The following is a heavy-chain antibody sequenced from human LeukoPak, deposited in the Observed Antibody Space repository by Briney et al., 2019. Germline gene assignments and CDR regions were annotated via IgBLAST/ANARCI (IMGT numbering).Heavy chain of an antibody. Sequence: GESLRISCKGSGYSFTSNYIHWVRQAPGQGLEWMGMIYPRDGSTSYAQRFQDRVTVTRDTSTSTVHMELSGLRSEDTAVYYCARDQEGFDYWGQGTLVTVSS. CDR3: ARDQEGFDY. V-gene: IGHV1-46*01. CDR2: IYPRDGST. CDR1: GYSFTSNY. J-gene: IGHJ4*02.